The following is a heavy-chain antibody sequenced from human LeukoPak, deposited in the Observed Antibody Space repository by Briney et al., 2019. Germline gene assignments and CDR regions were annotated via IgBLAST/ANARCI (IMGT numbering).Heavy chain of an antibody. D-gene: IGHD3-22*01. J-gene: IGHJ3*02. CDR3: ARAAHYCDSSGYNPSGWAFDI. V-gene: IGHV1-69*13. CDR2: IIPIFGTA. Sequence: VASVKVSCKASGGTFSSYAISWVRQAPGQGLEWMGGIIPIFGTANYAQKFQGRVTITADESTSTAYMELSSLRSEDTAVYYCARAAHYCDSSGYNPSGWAFDIWGQGTMVTVSS. CDR1: GGTFSSYA.